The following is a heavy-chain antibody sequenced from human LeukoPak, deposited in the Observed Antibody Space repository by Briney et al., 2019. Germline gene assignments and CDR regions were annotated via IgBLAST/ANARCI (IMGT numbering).Heavy chain of an antibody. CDR2: INGGNGNT. CDR3: ARAYSSGYIDGMDV. CDR1: GYTFTNYV. Sequence: ASVKVSCKASGYTFTNYVIHWVRQAPGQRLEWMGWINGGNGNTKYSQKFQGRVTITRDTSASTAYMELSSLRSEDTAVYYCARAYSSGYIDGMDVWGQGTTVTVSS. V-gene: IGHV1-3*01. J-gene: IGHJ6*02. D-gene: IGHD6-19*01.